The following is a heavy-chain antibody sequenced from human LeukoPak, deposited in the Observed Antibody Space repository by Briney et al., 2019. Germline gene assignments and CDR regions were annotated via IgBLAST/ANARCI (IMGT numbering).Heavy chain of an antibody. CDR1: GGSISSGGYS. CDR2: IFYNGNT. V-gene: IGHV4-30-2*03. Sequence: SETLSLTCAVSGGSISSGGYSWSWIRQPPGKGLEWIANIFYNGNTYYNPSLKSRVTISVDTSKNQFSLRLTSVTATDTAVYYCARLNKPGWFDPWGQGTLVTVSS. J-gene: IGHJ5*01. D-gene: IGHD1-14*01. CDR3: ARLNKPGWFDP.